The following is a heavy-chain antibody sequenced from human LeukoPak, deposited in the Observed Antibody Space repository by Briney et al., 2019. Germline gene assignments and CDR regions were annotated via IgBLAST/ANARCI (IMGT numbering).Heavy chain of an antibody. J-gene: IGHJ3*02. CDR1: GFTFSSYG. CDR3: ARDRGGWYRDAFDI. V-gene: IGHV3-30*02. CDR2: IRYDGSNK. D-gene: IGHD6-19*01. Sequence: GGSLRLSCAASGFTFSSYGMHWVRQAPGKGLEWVAFIRYDGSNKYYADSVKGRFTISRDNSKNTLYLQMNSLRAEDTAVYYCARDRGGWYRDAFDIWGQGTMVTVS.